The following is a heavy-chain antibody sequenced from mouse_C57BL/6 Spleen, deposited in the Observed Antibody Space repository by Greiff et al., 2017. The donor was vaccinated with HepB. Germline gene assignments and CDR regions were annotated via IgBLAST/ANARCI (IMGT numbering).Heavy chain of an antibody. CDR3: ARASNYYGSSYGIDY. CDR1: GYAFSSYW. J-gene: IGHJ2*01. D-gene: IGHD1-1*01. V-gene: IGHV1-80*01. CDR2: IYPGDGDT. Sequence: QVQLKESGAELVKPGASVKISCKASGYAFSSYWMNWVKQRPGKGLEWIGQIYPGDGDTNYNGKFKGKATLTADKSSSTAYMQLSSLTSEDSAVYFCARASNYYGSSYGIDYWGQGTTLTGSS.